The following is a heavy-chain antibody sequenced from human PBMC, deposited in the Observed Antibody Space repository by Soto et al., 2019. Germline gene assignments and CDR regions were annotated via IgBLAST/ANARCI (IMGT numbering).Heavy chain of an antibody. CDR2: ISAYNGNT. V-gene: IGHV1-18*01. CDR3: ARDVVVVTASLDAFDI. CDR1: GYTFTSYG. Sequence: QVQLVQSGAEVKKPGASVKVSCKASGYTFTSYGISWVRQAPGQGLEWMGWISAYNGNTNYTQKLQGRVTMTTDTSTSTAYMELRSLRSDDTAVYYCARDVVVVTASLDAFDIWGQGTMVTVSS. D-gene: IGHD2-21*02. J-gene: IGHJ3*02.